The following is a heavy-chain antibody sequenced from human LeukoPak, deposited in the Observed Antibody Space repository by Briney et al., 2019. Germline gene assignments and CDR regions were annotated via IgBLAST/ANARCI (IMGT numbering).Heavy chain of an antibody. D-gene: IGHD2-2*01. V-gene: IGHV3-48*02. CDR2: ISGSSSTI. J-gene: IGHJ4*02. Sequence: PGGSLRLSCAASGFTFSSYSMNWVRQAPGKGLEWVSYISGSSSTIYYADSVKGRFTISRDNAKNSLYLQMNSLRDEDTAVYYCARERERVGIVVVPAGADYWGQGTLVTVSS. CDR3: ARERERVGIVVVPAGADY. CDR1: GFTFSSYS.